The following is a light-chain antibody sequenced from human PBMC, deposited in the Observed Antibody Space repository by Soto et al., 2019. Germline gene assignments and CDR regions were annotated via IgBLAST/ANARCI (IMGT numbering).Light chain of an antibody. Sequence: EIVMTQSPATLSVSPGERATLSCRASQNVLSNVAWYQQKPGQAPRPLTYGASTRATGIPARFTGSGSGTEFTLTLSSLQSEDFAAYYCQQYNNWPITFGQGTRLEIK. CDR3: QQYNNWPIT. CDR2: GAS. CDR1: QNVLSN. J-gene: IGKJ5*01. V-gene: IGKV3-15*01.